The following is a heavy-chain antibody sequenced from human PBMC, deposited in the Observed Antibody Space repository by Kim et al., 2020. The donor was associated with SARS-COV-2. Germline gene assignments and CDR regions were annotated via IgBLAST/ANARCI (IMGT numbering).Heavy chain of an antibody. CDR2: T. J-gene: IGHJ4*02. CDR3: ASSGYEYYFDY. Sequence: TNYAQKFQGRVTMTRDTSISTAYMELSRLRSDDTAVYYCASSGYEYYFDYWGQGTLVTVSS. D-gene: IGHD5-12*01. V-gene: IGHV1-2*02.